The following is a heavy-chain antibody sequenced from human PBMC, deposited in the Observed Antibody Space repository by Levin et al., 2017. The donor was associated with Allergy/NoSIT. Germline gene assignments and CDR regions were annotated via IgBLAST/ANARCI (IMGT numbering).Heavy chain of an antibody. Sequence: GESLKISCAAPGFTLSSHYMSWVRQAPGKGLEWVSVIHSGGSTYYADSVKGRFTISRDNSKNTVDLQMNSLRAEDAAVYYCANVGTVGLDFDYWGQGTLVTVSS. CDR3: ANVGTVGLDFDY. CDR2: IHSGGST. D-gene: IGHD6-19*01. CDR1: GFTLSSHY. J-gene: IGHJ4*02. V-gene: IGHV3-66*01.